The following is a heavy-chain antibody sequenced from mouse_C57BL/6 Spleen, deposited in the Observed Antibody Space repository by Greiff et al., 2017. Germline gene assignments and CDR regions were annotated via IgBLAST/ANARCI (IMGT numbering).Heavy chain of an antibody. CDR3: ARGTGGGYFDY. V-gene: IGHV1-69*01. CDR2: IDPSDSYT. J-gene: IGHJ2*01. CDR1: GYTFTSYW. D-gene: IGHD4-1*01. Sequence: QVQLQQPGAELVMPGASVKLSCKASGYTFTSYWMHWVKQRPGQGLEWIGEIDPSDSYTNYNQKFKGKSTLTVDKSSSTAYMQLSSLTSEDSAVFYCARGTGGGYFDYWGQGTTLTVSS.